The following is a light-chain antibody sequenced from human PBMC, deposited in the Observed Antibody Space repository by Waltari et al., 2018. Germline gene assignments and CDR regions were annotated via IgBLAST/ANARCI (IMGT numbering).Light chain of an antibody. CDR2: DVP. Sequence: QSALTQPRSVSGSPGQSVAISCPGTSSAVGGYNYFSWYQQHPGKAPQLLIYDVPKRPSGVPDRFSGSKSGNTASLTISGLQADDEADYYCCSYAGPFGGGTKLTVL. CDR3: CSYAGP. V-gene: IGLV2-11*01. J-gene: IGLJ2*01. CDR1: SSAVGGYNY.